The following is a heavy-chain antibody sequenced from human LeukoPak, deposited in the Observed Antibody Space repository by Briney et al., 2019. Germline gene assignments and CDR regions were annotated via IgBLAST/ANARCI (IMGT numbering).Heavy chain of an antibody. Sequence: ASVKVSCKASGYTFTSYGISWVRQAPGQGLEWMGWISAYNGNTNYAQKLQGRVTMTTDTSTSTAYMELRSLRSGDTAVYYCARDVDYYDSSGYYYVVSDYYYYGMDVWGQGTTVTVSS. CDR2: ISAYNGNT. D-gene: IGHD3-22*01. J-gene: IGHJ6*02. CDR3: ARDVDYYDSSGYYYVVSDYYYYGMDV. CDR1: GYTFTSYG. V-gene: IGHV1-18*01.